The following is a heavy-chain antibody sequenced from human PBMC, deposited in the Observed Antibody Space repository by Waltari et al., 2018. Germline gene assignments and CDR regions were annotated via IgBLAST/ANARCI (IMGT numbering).Heavy chain of an antibody. D-gene: IGHD3-16*01. CDR3: ARFGLALDL. CDR1: KFTVTKNA. J-gene: IGHJ3*01. CDR2: IYSGGRT. V-gene: IGHV3-23*03. Sequence: EVQLLESGGGLVQPGGSLRIACAASKFTVTKNAMSWVRQAPGKWLACFSVIYSGGRTDFGDSVKCRFTMSSDVSKNTVYLQMNRLRPEDTALYYCARFGLALDLWGQATMVTVSS.